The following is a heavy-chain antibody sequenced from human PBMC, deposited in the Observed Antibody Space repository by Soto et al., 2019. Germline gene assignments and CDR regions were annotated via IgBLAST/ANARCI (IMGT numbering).Heavy chain of an antibody. Sequence: GGSLRLSCAASGFTFSSYSMNWVRQAPGKGLEWVSSISSSSSYIYYADSVKDRFTISRDNAKNSLYLQMNSLRAEDTAVYYCARDQHSSGWYGDDAFDIWGQGTMVTVSS. V-gene: IGHV3-21*01. CDR2: ISSSSSYI. J-gene: IGHJ3*02. D-gene: IGHD6-19*01. CDR1: GFTFSSYS. CDR3: ARDQHSSGWYGDDAFDI.